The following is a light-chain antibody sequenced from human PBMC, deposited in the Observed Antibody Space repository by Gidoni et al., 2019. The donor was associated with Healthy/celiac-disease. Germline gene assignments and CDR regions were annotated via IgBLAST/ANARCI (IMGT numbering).Light chain of an antibody. Sequence: DIQMTQSPSSLSASVGDSVTITCRASQSISSYLNWYQQKPGKAPKLLIYAASSLQSGVPSRFSGSGSGTDFTLIISSLQPEDFATYYCQQSYSTLLLTFGGGTKVEIK. CDR2: AAS. V-gene: IGKV1-39*01. CDR1: QSISSY. CDR3: QQSYSTLLLT. J-gene: IGKJ4*01.